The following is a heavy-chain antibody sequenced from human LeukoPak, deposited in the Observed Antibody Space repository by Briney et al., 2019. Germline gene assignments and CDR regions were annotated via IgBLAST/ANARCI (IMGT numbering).Heavy chain of an antibody. CDR3: AGGSWYGSFDY. CDR1: GGSISSYY. D-gene: IGHD6-13*01. CDR2: LYRTGAT. J-gene: IGHJ4*02. Sequence: SETLSLTCTVSGGSISSYYWSWVRQPPGQGLEWLGSLYRTGATYDNPSLKSRVTTSVNTSTNQFSLNLRSVTAADTAVYYCAGGSWYGSFDYWGQGTLVTVSS. V-gene: IGHV4-59*12.